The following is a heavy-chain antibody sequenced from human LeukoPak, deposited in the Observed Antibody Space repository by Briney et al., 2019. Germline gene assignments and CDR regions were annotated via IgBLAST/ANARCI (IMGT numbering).Heavy chain of an antibody. D-gene: IGHD6-13*01. Sequence: ASVKVSCKVSGYTLTELSMHWVRQAPGKGLEWMGGFDPEDGETIYAQKFQGRVTMTEDTSTDTAYMELSSLRSEDTAVYYCATVALPSSYSSGWSNWFDPWGQGTLVTVSS. V-gene: IGHV1-24*01. CDR2: FDPEDGET. J-gene: IGHJ5*02. CDR3: ATVALPSSYSSGWSNWFDP. CDR1: GYTLTELS.